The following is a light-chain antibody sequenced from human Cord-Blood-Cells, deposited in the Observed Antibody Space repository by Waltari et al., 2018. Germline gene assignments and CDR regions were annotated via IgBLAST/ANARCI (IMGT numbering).Light chain of an antibody. CDR2: DVS. CDR3: SSYTSSNTKVV. CDR1: SSDVGGYNY. V-gene: IGLV2-14*01. Sequence: QSALPQPASVSGSPGPSITISCTGTSSDVGGYNYVSCYQQHPGKAPKLMIYDVSNRPSGVSNRFSGSKSGNTASLTISGLQAEDEADYYCSSYTSSNTKVVFGGGTKLTVL. J-gene: IGLJ2*01.